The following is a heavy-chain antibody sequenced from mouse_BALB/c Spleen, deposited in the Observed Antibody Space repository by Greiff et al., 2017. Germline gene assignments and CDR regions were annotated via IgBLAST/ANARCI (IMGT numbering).Heavy chain of an antibody. CDR2: ISTYYGDA. CDR3: ARNRYDGY. V-gene: IGHV1-67*01. J-gene: IGHJ2*01. CDR1: GYTFTDYA. D-gene: IGHD2-14*01. Sequence: VQLQQSGAELVRPGVSVKISCKGSGYTFTDYAMHWVKQSHAKSLEWIGVISTYYGDASYNQKFKGKATMTVDKSSSTAYMELSSLTSEDSAVYYCARNRYDGYWGQGTTLTVSS.